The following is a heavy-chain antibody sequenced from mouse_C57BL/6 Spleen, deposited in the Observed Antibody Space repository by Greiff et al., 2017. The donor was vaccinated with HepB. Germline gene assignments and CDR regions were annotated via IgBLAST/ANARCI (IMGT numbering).Heavy chain of an antibody. V-gene: IGHV5-6-3*01. CDR2: INSNGGST. Sequence: EVKLVESGGGLVQPGGSLKLSCAASGFTFSSYGMSWVRQTPDKRLELVATINSNGGSTYYPDSVKGRFTISRDNAKNTLYLQMRSLKSEDTAMYYCARMARTINWGQGTTLTVSS. CDR3: ARMARTIN. CDR1: GFTFSSYG. J-gene: IGHJ2*01.